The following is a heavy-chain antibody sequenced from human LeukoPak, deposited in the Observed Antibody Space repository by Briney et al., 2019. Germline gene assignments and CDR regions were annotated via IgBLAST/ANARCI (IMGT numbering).Heavy chain of an antibody. Sequence: ASVKVSCKVSGYTLTELSMHWVRQAPGKGLEWMGGFDPEDGETIYAQKFQGRVTMTEDTSTDTAYMELSSLRSEDTAVYYCATGDLTGYSSSRPFDYGGQGTLVTVSS. D-gene: IGHD6-13*01. CDR3: ATGDLTGYSSSRPFDY. CDR2: FDPEDGET. V-gene: IGHV1-24*01. J-gene: IGHJ4*02. CDR1: GYTLTELS.